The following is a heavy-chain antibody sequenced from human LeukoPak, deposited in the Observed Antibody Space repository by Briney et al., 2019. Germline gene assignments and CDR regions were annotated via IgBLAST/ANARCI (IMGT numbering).Heavy chain of an antibody. V-gene: IGHV1-2*02. CDR3: AAWPIHSGSTITGEAFDI. CDR1: GYTFTGYY. J-gene: IGHJ3*02. Sequence: GASVKVSCKASGYTFTGYYMHWVRQAPGQGLEWMGWINPNSGGTNYAQKFQGRVTMTRDTSISTAYMELSSLRSEDTAVYYCAAWPIHSGSTITGEAFDIWGQGTMVTVSS. D-gene: IGHD1-26*01. CDR2: INPNSGGT.